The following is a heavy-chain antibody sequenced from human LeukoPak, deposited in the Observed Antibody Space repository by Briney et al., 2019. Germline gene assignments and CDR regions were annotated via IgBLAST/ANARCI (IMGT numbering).Heavy chain of an antibody. J-gene: IGHJ4*02. CDR1: GFTFSSYA. CDR3: AKDRYYYDSSGYYGYDY. Sequence: GGSLRLSCAASGFTFSSYAMGWVRQAPGKGLEWVSAIVGSGGSTYYADSVKGRFTISRDNSKNTLYLQMNSLRAEDTAVYYCAKDRYYYDSSGYYGYDYWGQGTLVTVSS. D-gene: IGHD3-22*01. V-gene: IGHV3-23*01. CDR2: IVGSGGST.